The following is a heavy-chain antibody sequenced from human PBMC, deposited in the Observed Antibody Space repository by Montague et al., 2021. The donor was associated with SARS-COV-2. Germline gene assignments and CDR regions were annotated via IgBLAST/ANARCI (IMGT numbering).Heavy chain of an antibody. CDR3: ARYSSSSTTPFDY. V-gene: IGHV3-23*01. Sequence: SLRLSGAASGFTFSSYAMSWVRQAPGKGPEWVSALSGSVGSPYFSDSFXVRFTISRDNSKNTLYLQMNSLRAEATAVYYCARYSSSSTTPFDYWGQGTPATVSS. D-gene: IGHD6-6*01. J-gene: IGHJ4*01. CDR2: LSGSVGSP. CDR1: GFTFSSYA.